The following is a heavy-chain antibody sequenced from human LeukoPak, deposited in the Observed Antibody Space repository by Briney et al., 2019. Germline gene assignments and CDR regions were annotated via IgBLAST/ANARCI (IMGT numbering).Heavy chain of an antibody. D-gene: IGHD1-26*01. CDR3: ARPTAGANDY. Sequence: SETLSLTCAVYGGSFSGYSWSWIRQPPGKGLEWIGEINHSGSTNYNPSLKSRVTISVDTSKNQFSLKLSSVTAADTAVYYCARPTAGANDYWGQGTLVTVSS. CDR2: INHSGST. CDR1: GGSFSGYS. J-gene: IGHJ4*02. V-gene: IGHV4-34*01.